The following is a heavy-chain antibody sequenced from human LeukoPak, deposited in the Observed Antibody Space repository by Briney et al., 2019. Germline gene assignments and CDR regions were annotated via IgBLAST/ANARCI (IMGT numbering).Heavy chain of an antibody. CDR2: ISGSGGST. CDR1: GFTFSSYG. D-gene: IGHD3-16*01. CDR3: AKEPPHLYDYVWGSYDT. J-gene: IGHJ5*02. Sequence: GGTLRLSCAASGFTFSSYGMSWVRQAPGKGLEWGSAISGSGGSTYYADSVKGRFTISRDNSKNMLYLPMNRLRAEDTAVYYCAKEPPHLYDYVWGSYDTWGQGTLVTVSS. V-gene: IGHV3-23*01.